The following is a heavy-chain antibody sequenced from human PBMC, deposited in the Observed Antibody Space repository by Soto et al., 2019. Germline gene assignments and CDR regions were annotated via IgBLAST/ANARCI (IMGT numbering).Heavy chain of an antibody. D-gene: IGHD3-3*01. CDR3: ARESFFFFWSGYYTGSLDF. V-gene: IGHV3-53*01. J-gene: IGHJ4*02. CDR2: IYSGGST. Sequence: GXLRLSCAASGFTGSSNYMSWVRQAPGKGKERESVIYSGGSTYYADSVKGRFTISRDNSKNTLYLQMNSLRAEDTAMYYCARESFFFFWSGYYTGSLDFSGQRTVVPVSS. CDR1: GFTGSSNY.